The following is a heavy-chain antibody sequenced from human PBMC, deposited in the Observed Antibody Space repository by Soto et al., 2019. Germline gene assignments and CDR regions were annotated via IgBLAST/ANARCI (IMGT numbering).Heavy chain of an antibody. J-gene: IGHJ3*02. CDR3: ARDFALGYCSGGSCYPMGI. Sequence: EVQLLESGGGLVQPGGSLRLSCAASGFTFSSYTLSWVRQAPGKGLEWVSAINGGGGSPYYADSVHGRFTISRDNPKNTLYLQMNSLRAEDTAIYYCARDFALGYCSGGSCYPMGIWGQGTMVTVSS. V-gene: IGHV3-23*01. CDR1: GFTFSSYT. D-gene: IGHD2-15*01. CDR2: INGGGGSP.